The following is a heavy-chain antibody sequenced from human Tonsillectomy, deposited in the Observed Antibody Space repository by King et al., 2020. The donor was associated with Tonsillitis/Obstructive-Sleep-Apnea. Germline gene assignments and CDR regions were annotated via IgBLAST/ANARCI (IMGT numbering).Heavy chain of an antibody. V-gene: IGHV2-5*02. Sequence: FTLKESGPTLVKPTQTITLTCTFSAFSLTTSGVGVGWIRQPPGKALEWLALIYWDDDKRYSPSLKSRLTITKDTSKNQVVLTMTNMDPVDTATYYCAHSRLYTGITGAATQHWFDPWGQGTLVTVSS. CDR2: IYWDDDK. CDR1: AFSLTTSGVG. CDR3: AHSRLYTGITGAATQHWFDP. J-gene: IGHJ5*02. D-gene: IGHD6-13*01.